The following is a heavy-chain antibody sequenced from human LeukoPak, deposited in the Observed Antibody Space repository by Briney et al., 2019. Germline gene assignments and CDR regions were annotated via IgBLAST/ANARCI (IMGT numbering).Heavy chain of an antibody. D-gene: IGHD2-15*01. CDR2: ISGSGGST. Sequence: GGSLRLSCAASGFIFSTYSMNWVRQAPGKGLEWVSAISGSGGSTYYADSVKGRFTISRDSSKNTLYLQMNSLRAEDTAVYYCAKDWIKGRGGETDYWGQGTLVTVSS. CDR3: AKDWIKGRGGETDY. CDR1: GFIFSTYS. V-gene: IGHV3-23*01. J-gene: IGHJ4*02.